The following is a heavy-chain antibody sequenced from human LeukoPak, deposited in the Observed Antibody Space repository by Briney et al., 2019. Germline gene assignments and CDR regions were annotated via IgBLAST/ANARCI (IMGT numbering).Heavy chain of an antibody. Sequence: PGGSLRLSCAASVFTFSIYAMSWVRQAPGKGLEWVSAISGSGGSTYYADSVKGRFTISRDNSKNTLYLQMNSLRAEDTAVYYCAKAYVLLWFGESLDIWGQGTMVTVSS. D-gene: IGHD3-10*01. CDR3: AKAYVLLWFGESLDI. V-gene: IGHV3-23*01. CDR1: VFTFSIYA. CDR2: ISGSGGST. J-gene: IGHJ3*02.